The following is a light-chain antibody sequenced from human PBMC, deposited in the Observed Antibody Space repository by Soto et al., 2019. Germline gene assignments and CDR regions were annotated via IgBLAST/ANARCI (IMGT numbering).Light chain of an antibody. J-gene: IGKJ2*01. CDR1: QSVSSNY. CDR2: GAS. Sequence: EIVLTQSPGTLSLSPGERATLSCRASQSVSSNYLAWYQQKSGQAPRLLIYGASSRATGIPDRFSGSGSGTDFTLTISKLEPEDFAGYYCHQYGNSPYAFGQGTELAI. V-gene: IGKV3-20*01. CDR3: HQYGNSPYA.